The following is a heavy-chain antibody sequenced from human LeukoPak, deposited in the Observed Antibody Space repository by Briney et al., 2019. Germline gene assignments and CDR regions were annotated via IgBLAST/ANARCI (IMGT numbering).Heavy chain of an antibody. CDR3: ARLYVDTDYYYYYYGMDV. D-gene: IGHD5-18*01. V-gene: IGHV1-8*01. CDR1: GYTFTSYD. CDR2: MNPNSGNT. J-gene: IGHJ6*02. Sequence: ASVKVSCKASGYTFTSYDINWVRQAPGQGLEWMGWMNPNSGNTGYAQKFQGRVTMTRNTSISTAYMELSSLRSEDTAVYYCARLYVDTDYYYYYYGMDVWGQGTTVTVSS.